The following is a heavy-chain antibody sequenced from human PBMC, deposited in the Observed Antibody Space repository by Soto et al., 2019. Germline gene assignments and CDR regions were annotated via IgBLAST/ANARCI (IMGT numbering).Heavy chain of an antibody. D-gene: IGHD2-15*01. J-gene: IGHJ3*01. V-gene: IGHV4-59*07. Sequence: QVQLKESGPGLVKPADTLSLKCTVSGGSITPYYWSWIRQTPGGGLEWIGYVSYNGNTNYNPSLKSRVSISADTSKNEFSLKLTSLTAADAAIYFCARQQYTVVTAFDVWGQGTTVAVSS. CDR1: GGSITPYY. CDR2: VSYNGNT. CDR3: ARQQYTVVTAFDV.